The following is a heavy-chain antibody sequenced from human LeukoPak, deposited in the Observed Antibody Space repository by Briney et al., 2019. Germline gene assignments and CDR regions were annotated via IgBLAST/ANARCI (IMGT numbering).Heavy chain of an antibody. D-gene: IGHD6-19*01. V-gene: IGHV3-7*03. Sequence: GGSLRLSCAASGFTFSSYWMNWARQAPGKGLEWVASINHNGNVNYYVDSVKGRFTISRDNAKNTLYLQVNSLRAEDTAIYYCAKDRGSGWIRGFDYWGQGTLVTVSS. J-gene: IGHJ4*02. CDR2: INHNGNVN. CDR1: GFTFSSYW. CDR3: AKDRGSGWIRGFDY.